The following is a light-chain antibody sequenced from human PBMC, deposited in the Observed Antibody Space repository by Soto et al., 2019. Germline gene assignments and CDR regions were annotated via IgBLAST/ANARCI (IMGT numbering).Light chain of an antibody. CDR1: QSVSSY. CDR3: QQRTYWPPYT. Sequence: EIVLTQSPVTLSLSPGERATLSCRASQSVSSYLAWYQQKPGQAPRLLIYDASNRATGIPARFSGSGSGTDFTLTISSLEPEDFAVYYCQQRTYWPPYTFGQGTKLEIK. CDR2: DAS. J-gene: IGKJ2*01. V-gene: IGKV3-11*01.